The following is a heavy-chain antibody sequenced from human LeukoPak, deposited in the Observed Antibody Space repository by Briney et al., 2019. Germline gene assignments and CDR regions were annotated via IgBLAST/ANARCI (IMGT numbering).Heavy chain of an antibody. D-gene: IGHD6-13*01. Sequence: SETLSLTCTVSGGSISSYYWSWIRQPPGKGLEWIGYMSYSGSTNYNPSLESRVTMSVDTSKNQFSLKLSSVTAADTAVYYCARQYGTTWFFDSWGQGTLVTVSS. J-gene: IGHJ4*02. CDR2: MSYSGST. CDR3: ARQYGTTWFFDS. V-gene: IGHV4-59*08. CDR1: GGSISSYY.